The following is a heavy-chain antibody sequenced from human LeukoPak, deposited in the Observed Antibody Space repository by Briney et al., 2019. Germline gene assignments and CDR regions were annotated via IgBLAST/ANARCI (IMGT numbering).Heavy chain of an antibody. Sequence: PSETLSLTCTVSGGSISSSSYYWGWIRQPPGKGLEWIGSIYYSGSTYYNPSLKSRVTISVDTSKNQFSLKLSSVTAADTAVYYCATPQGGYYYDSSGYYYYWGQGTLVTVSS. CDR2: IYYSGST. D-gene: IGHD3-22*01. CDR3: ATPQGGYYYDSSGYYYY. CDR1: GGSISSSSYY. V-gene: IGHV4-39*01. J-gene: IGHJ4*02.